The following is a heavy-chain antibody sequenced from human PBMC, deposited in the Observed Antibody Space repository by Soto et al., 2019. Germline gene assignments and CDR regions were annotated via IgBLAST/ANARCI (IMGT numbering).Heavy chain of an antibody. Sequence: GSLRLSCAASGFIFSNYNMNWVRQAPGKGLEWISFITPSASTIYYAESVKGRFTISRDNAKNSLYLQMNSLRGEDTVVYYCARGNYSSGTSYWGEGTLVTVS. V-gene: IGHV3-48*01. CDR2: ITPSASTI. J-gene: IGHJ4*02. CDR3: ARGNYSSGTSY. D-gene: IGHD3-10*01. CDR1: GFIFSNYN.